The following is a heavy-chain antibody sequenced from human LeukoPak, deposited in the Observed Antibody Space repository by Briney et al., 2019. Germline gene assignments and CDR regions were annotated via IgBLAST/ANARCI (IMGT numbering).Heavy chain of an antibody. CDR3: ARDLAPWDSGYASIPYYYYYYGMDV. CDR1: GFTFSSYE. V-gene: IGHV3-48*03. Sequence: GGSLRLSCAASGFTFSSYEMNWVRQAPGKGLEWVSYISSSGSTIYYADSVKGRFTISRDNAKNSLYLQMNSLRAEDTAVYYCARDLAPWDSGYASIPYYYYYYGMDVWGQGTTVTVSS. CDR2: ISSSGSTI. J-gene: IGHJ6*02. D-gene: IGHD5-12*01.